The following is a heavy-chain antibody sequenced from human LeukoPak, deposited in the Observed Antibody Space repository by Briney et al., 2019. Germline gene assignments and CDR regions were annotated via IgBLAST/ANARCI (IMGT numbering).Heavy chain of an antibody. CDR3: ATDRIWFGEFVFDY. Sequence: ASVKVSCKVSGYTLTELSMHWVRQAPGKGLEWMGGFDPEDGETIYAQKFQGRVTMTEDTFTDTAYMELSSLRSEDTAVYYCATDRIWFGEFVFDYWGQGTLVTVSS. J-gene: IGHJ4*02. CDR2: FDPEDGET. CDR1: GYTLTELS. D-gene: IGHD3-10*01. V-gene: IGHV1-24*01.